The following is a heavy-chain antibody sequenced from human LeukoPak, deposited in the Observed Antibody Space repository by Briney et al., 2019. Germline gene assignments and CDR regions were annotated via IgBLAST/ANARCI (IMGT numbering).Heavy chain of an antibody. J-gene: IGHJ6*03. Sequence: GGSLRLSCAGSGFTFSTYSVKWVRQAPGKGLEWVSHIGGSGSFIYYADSVKGRFTISRDNAKNSVYLQMNSLRDEDTAVYFCARLLATWDYYYMDVWGKGTTVTVSS. CDR2: IGGSGSFI. CDR3: ARLLATWDYYYMDV. V-gene: IGHV3-48*02. CDR1: GFTFSTYS. D-gene: IGHD3-3*02.